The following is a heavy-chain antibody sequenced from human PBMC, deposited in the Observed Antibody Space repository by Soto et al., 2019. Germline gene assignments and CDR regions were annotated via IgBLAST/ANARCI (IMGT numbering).Heavy chain of an antibody. CDR3: ARDRYFYDSRGYYRTLDS. Sequence: SETLSLTCTISGDSFSNHYWTWIRQSPGKGLEWIGYIFHSGITDYNPSVKSRVTISIDKSRNLFSLNLTSVTAADTAVYYCARDRYFYDSRGYYRTLDSWGQGTLVTVLL. CDR1: GDSFSNHY. D-gene: IGHD3-22*01. CDR2: IFHSGIT. V-gene: IGHV4-59*11. J-gene: IGHJ5*01.